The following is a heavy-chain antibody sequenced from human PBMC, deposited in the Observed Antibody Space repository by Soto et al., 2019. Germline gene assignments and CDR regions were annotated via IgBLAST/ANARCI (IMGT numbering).Heavy chain of an antibody. D-gene: IGHD1-1*01. CDR1: GGTFSSYA. CDR3: ARGTVTGSEYNYYYYGMDV. V-gene: IGHV1-69*12. Sequence: QVQLVQSGAEVKKPGSSVKVSCKASGGTFSSYAIDWVRQAPGQELEWMGGIIPIFGTTNYAQKLQGRVKLPADESTRTAYMELSTLTSEDTAVYYCARGTVTGSEYNYYYYGMDVWGQGTTVTVSS. CDR2: IIPIFGTT. J-gene: IGHJ6*02.